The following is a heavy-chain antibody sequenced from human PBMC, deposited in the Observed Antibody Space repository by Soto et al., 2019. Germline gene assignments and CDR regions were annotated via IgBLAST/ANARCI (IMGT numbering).Heavy chain of an antibody. CDR1: GGSISSSSYY. Sequence: SETLSLTCTVSGGSISSSSYYWGWIRQPPGKGLEWVGSIYYSGSTYYNPSLKSRVTISVDTSKNQFSLKLSSVTAADTAVYYCASHYDILTGYYFDYWGQGTLVTVSS. CDR2: IYYSGST. V-gene: IGHV4-39*01. CDR3: ASHYDILTGYYFDY. D-gene: IGHD3-9*01. J-gene: IGHJ4*02.